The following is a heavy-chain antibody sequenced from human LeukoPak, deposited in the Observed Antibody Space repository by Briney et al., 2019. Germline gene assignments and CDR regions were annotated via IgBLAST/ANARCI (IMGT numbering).Heavy chain of an antibody. J-gene: IGHJ3*02. D-gene: IGHD1-7*01. CDR1: GYTFTSYD. Sequence: ASVKVSCKASGYTFTSYDINWVRQATGQGLEWMGWMNPNSGNTGYAQKFQGRVTITRNTSISTAYMELSSLRSEDTAVYYCARDRYNWNYEGDAFDIWGQGTMVTVSS. V-gene: IGHV1-8*03. CDR3: ARDRYNWNYEGDAFDI. CDR2: MNPNSGNT.